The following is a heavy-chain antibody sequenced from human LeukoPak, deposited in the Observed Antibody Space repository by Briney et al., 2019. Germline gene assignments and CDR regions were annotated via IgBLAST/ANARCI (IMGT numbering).Heavy chain of an antibody. V-gene: IGHV4-59*08. CDR3: ARHIGGGIEDMDV. Sequence: PSETLSLTCTVSGGSIGTYYWSWVRQSPGKGLEWIGYIYVTGNRYNPYLQSRVTISVDTSRNQFFLKMSSVTAAYTAVYYCARHIGGGIEDMDVWGKGTKVTVSS. CDR1: GGSIGTYY. D-gene: IGHD3-16*02. J-gene: IGHJ6*03. CDR2: IYVTGN.